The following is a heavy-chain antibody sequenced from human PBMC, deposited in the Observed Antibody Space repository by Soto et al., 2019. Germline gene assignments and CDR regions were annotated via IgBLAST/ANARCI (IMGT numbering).Heavy chain of an antibody. Sequence: PGGSLRLSGAASGFTFSSYAMSWVRQAPGKGLEWVSTISGSGGSTYYADSVKGRFTISRDNSKNTLYLQMNSLRAEDTAVYYCAKDVRYFDWLPVYFDYWGQGTLVTVSS. CDR3: AKDVRYFDWLPVYFDY. CDR2: ISGSGGST. CDR1: GFTFSSYA. J-gene: IGHJ4*02. D-gene: IGHD3-9*01. V-gene: IGHV3-23*01.